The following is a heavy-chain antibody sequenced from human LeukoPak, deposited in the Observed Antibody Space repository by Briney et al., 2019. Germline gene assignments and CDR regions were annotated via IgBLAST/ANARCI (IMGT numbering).Heavy chain of an antibody. CDR2: ISDSGGST. V-gene: IGHV3-23*01. CDR1: GFTFSDYG. J-gene: IGHJ4*02. Sequence: GGSLRLSCAASGFTFSDYGMSWVRQAPGKGLEWVSAISDSGGSTYYADSVKGRFTISRDNSKNTLYLQMNSLRAEDTAVYYCAKDISPKLGEFGYWGQGTLVTVSS. CDR3: AKDISPKLGEFGY. D-gene: IGHD3-16*01.